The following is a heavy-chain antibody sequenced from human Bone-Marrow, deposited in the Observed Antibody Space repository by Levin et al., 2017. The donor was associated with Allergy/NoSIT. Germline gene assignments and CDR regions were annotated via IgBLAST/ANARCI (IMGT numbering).Heavy chain of an antibody. CDR3: ARNLAYGLDV. CDR2: IWHDAITT. CDR1: GFSLNIFG. J-gene: IGHJ6*02. V-gene: IGHV3-33*01. Sequence: GGSLRLSCTLSGFSLNIFGIHWVRQTPGKGLEWVAAIWHDAITTYYDDSVKGRFAVSTDPSKNTVLLHMISLRAEDTALYYCARNLAYGLDVWGQGTTVTVSS.